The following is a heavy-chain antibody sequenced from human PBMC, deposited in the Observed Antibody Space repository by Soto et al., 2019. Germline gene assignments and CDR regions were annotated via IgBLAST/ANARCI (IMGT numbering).Heavy chain of an antibody. Sequence: QITLKESGPALVKPTQTLTLTCTFSGFSVTTSGSSVGWIRQPPGKALEWLALIYWDDTQRYNPSLGRRLTITRDTSKNQVALTMTNMDPVDTATYYCAAHLPADGYFDLWGRGTLVTVSS. J-gene: IGHJ2*01. CDR1: GFSVTTSGSS. V-gene: IGHV2-5*02. CDR3: AAHLPADGYFDL. CDR2: IYWDDTQ.